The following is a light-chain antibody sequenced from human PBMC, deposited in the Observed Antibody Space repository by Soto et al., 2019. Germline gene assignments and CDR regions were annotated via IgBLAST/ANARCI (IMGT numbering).Light chain of an antibody. CDR3: QHYNTWPWT. V-gene: IGKV3-15*01. Sequence: MTQSPPSLSASVGDRVLITCRASQDIRVDVGWYQQKPGQAPRLLISGASTRAAGIPARFSGSGSGTEFTLTISSLQSEEFAVYYCQHYNTWPWTFGKGIKVDIK. CDR2: GAS. J-gene: IGKJ1*01. CDR1: QDIRVD.